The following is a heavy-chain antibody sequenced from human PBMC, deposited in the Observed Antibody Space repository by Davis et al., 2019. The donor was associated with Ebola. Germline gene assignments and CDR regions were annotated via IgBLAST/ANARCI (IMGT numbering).Heavy chain of an antibody. CDR1: GFTSSSYW. J-gene: IGHJ4*02. D-gene: IGHD4-17*01. V-gene: IGHV3-74*01. CDR2: IKSDGSST. Sequence: HTGGSLRLSCVASGFTSSSYWMHWVRQAPGKGLVWVSLIKSDGSSTRYADSVKGRFTISRDNAKNTLYLQMNSLRPEDTAVYYCAARYGDYAPIDYWGQGTLVTVSS. CDR3: AARYGDYAPIDY.